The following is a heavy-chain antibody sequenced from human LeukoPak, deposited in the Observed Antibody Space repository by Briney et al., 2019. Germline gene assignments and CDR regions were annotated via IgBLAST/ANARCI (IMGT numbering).Heavy chain of an antibody. CDR2: IYYSGST. CDR1: GVSISSYY. CDR3: ARANYFDY. V-gene: IGHV4-59*01. Sequence: SETLSLTCTVSGVSISSYYWSWIRQPPGKGLEWIGYIYYSGSTTYNPSLKSRVTISVDTSKNLFSLQLSSVTAADTAVYYCARANYFDYWGQGTLVTVSS. J-gene: IGHJ4*02.